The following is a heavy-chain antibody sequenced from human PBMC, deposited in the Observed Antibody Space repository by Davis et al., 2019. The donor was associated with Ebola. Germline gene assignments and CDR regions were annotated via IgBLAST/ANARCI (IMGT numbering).Heavy chain of an antibody. J-gene: IGHJ6*02. CDR2: IGTVYDT. Sequence: GGSLRLSCAASGFTFSSHAMYWVRQAPRKGLEWVSIIGTVYDTYYADSVKGRFTISRDNSKNTLYLQMNSLRAEDTAVYYCARNTAMVVGSYYYYGMDVWGQGTTVTVSS. D-gene: IGHD5-18*01. V-gene: IGHV3-23*01. CDR3: ARNTAMVVGSYYYYGMDV. CDR1: GFTFSSHA.